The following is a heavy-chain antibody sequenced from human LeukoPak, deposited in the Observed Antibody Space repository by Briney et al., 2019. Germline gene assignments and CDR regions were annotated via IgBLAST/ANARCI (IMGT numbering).Heavy chain of an antibody. Sequence: SETLSLTCTVSGGSISSYYWSWIRQPPGKGLEWIGYIYYSGSTNYNPSLKSRVTISVDTSKNQFSLKLSSVTAADTAVYYCARGYSGAKQQLIGWFDPWGQGTLVTVSS. CDR2: IYYSGST. CDR1: GGSISSYY. V-gene: IGHV4-59*01. D-gene: IGHD6-13*01. J-gene: IGHJ5*02. CDR3: ARGYSGAKQQLIGWFDP.